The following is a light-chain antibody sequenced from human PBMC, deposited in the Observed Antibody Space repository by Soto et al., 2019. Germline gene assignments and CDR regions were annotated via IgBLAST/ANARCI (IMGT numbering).Light chain of an antibody. CDR1: QSVSSSY. J-gene: IGKJ4*01. CDR2: GAS. Sequence: EIVLTQSPGTPSLSPGERATLSCRASQSVSSSYLAWYQQKPGQAPRLLIYGASSSATGIPDRFSGSGSGTAFTLTISRLEPEDFAVYYCQQYGSSPPFGGGTKVEIK. CDR3: QQYGSSPP. V-gene: IGKV3-20*01.